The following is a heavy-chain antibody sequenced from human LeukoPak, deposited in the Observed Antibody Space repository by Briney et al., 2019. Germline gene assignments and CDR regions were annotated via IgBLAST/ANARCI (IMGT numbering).Heavy chain of an antibody. Sequence: SETLSLTCAVYGGPFSGYYWSWIRQPPGKGLEWIGEINHSGSTNYNPSLKSRVTISVDTSKNQFSLKLSSVTAADTAVYYCARGHRTIVMVRGVFIDYWGQGTLVTVSS. V-gene: IGHV4-34*01. CDR1: GGPFSGYY. D-gene: IGHD3-10*01. CDR3: ARGHRTIVMVRGVFIDY. CDR2: INHSGST. J-gene: IGHJ4*02.